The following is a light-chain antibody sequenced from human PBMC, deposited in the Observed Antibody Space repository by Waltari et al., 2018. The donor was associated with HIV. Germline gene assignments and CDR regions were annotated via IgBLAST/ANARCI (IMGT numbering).Light chain of an antibody. CDR2: DAS. CDR1: QSVATY. J-gene: IGKJ5*01. V-gene: IGKV3-11*01. CDR3: QQRSIPIT. Sequence: EIMLTQSPATLSLSPGERATLSCRASQSVATYLAWFQQKPGQAPWLLFYDASNRATGIPARFTGSGSGTDFTLTISSLEPEDFGVYYCQQRSIPITFGQGTRLEI.